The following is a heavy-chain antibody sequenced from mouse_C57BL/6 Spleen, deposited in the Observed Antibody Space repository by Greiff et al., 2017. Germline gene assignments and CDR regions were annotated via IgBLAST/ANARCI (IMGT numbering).Heavy chain of an antibody. CDR3: ARDRYSNYGDYAMDY. Sequence: DVMLVESGGGLVKPGGSLKLSCAASGFTFSSYAMSWVRQTPEKRLEWVATISDGGSYTYYPDNVKGRFTISRDNAKNNLYLQMSHLKSEDTAMYYCARDRYSNYGDYAMDYWGQGTSVTVSS. V-gene: IGHV5-4*01. CDR2: ISDGGSYT. CDR1: GFTFSSYA. D-gene: IGHD2-5*01. J-gene: IGHJ4*01.